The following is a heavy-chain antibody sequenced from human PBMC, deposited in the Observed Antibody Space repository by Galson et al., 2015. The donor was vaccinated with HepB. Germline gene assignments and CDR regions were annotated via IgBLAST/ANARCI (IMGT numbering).Heavy chain of an antibody. Sequence: SLRLSCAASGFTFSSYAMSWVRQAPGKGLEWVSAISGSGGSTYYAGSVKGRFTISRDNSKNTLYLQMNSLRAEDTAVYYCATGGYCSSTSCSPNNWFDPWGQGTLVTVSS. D-gene: IGHD2-2*01. J-gene: IGHJ5*02. V-gene: IGHV3-23*01. CDR1: GFTFSSYA. CDR3: ATGGYCSSTSCSPNNWFDP. CDR2: ISGSGGST.